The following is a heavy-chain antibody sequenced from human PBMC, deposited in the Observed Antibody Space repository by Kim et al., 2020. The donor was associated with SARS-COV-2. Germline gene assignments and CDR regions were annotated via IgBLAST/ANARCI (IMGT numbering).Heavy chain of an antibody. D-gene: IGHD6-19*01. CDR3: AAGIAVAGPPRELYYYGMDV. J-gene: IGHJ6*02. Sequence: SVKVSCKASGGTFSSYAISWVRQAPGQGLEWMGGIIPIFGTANYAQKFQGRVTITADESTSTAYMELSSLRSEDTAVYYCAAGIAVAGPPRELYYYGMDVWGQGTTVTVSS. V-gene: IGHV1-69*13. CDR1: GGTFSSYA. CDR2: IIPIFGTA.